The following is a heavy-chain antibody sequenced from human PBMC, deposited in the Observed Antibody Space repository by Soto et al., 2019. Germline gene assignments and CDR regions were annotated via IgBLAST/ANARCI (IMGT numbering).Heavy chain of an antibody. V-gene: IGHV3-23*01. J-gene: IGHJ5*01. CDR2: ISGGGGST. CDR1: GFTFGNYG. D-gene: IGHD2-21*02. Sequence: GGSLRLSCAASGFTFGNYGMNWVRQAPGKGLEWVSVISGGGGSTYYADSVKGRFTISRDTSKNTIFLEMNSLRAEDTAVYYCAKGFIVVVTVIRPDDAFDAWGQGTLVTVSS. CDR3: AKGFIVVVTVIRPDDAFDA.